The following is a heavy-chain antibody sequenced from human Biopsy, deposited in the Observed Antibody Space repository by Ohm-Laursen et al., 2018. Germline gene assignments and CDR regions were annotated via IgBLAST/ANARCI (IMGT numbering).Heavy chain of an antibody. V-gene: IGHV4-31*01. D-gene: IGHD3-22*01. J-gene: IGHJ5*02. CDR1: GGSISSGGSY. Sequence: TLSLTCTVSGGSISSGGSYWSWIRQRPGKGLEWIGYIFNSANTYYNPSLKNLITISGDTSKNQFSLKLNSVTAADTAVYYCARGDYFDSNGYFWFDPWGQGTLVTFSS. CDR2: IFNSANT. CDR3: ARGDYFDSNGYFWFDP.